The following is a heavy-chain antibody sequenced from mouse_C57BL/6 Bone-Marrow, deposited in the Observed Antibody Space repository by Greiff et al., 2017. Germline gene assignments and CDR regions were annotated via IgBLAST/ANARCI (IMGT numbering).Heavy chain of an antibody. CDR3: SIPLLLLRYRSCFAY. D-gene: IGHD1-1*01. V-gene: IGHV1-7*01. CDR2: INPSSGYT. CDR1: GYTFTSYW. Sequence: QVQLQQSGAELAKPGASVKLSCKASGYTFTSYWMHWVKQRPGQGLEWIGYINPSSGYTKYNQKFKGKATLTADKSSSTAYMQLSRLTYEYSAVYYCSIPLLLLRYRSCFAYWGQGTLVTVSA. J-gene: IGHJ3*01.